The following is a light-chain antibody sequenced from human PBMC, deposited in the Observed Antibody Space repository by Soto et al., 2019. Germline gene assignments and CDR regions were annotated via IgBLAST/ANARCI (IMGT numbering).Light chain of an antibody. CDR3: HQTYITPWA. CDR2: AAS. CDR1: QSIINF. Sequence: DIQMTQSPPSLSASVGDRVTITCRSSQSIINFLNWYQHKPGKAPNLLIFAASTLQSGVPSRFSGSGSGTDSTLTITSLQPEDIATYYCHQTYITPWAFGQGTKVDIK. V-gene: IGKV1-39*01. J-gene: IGKJ1*01.